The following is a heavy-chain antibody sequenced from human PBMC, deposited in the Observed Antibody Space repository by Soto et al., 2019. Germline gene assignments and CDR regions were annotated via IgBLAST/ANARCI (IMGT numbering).Heavy chain of an antibody. Sequence: XATLSLTCTVSGGSINSYFWSWIRQSPGKGLEWIGHIYYSGSTSYSPSLKSRVSISVDTSKNQFSLEVHSVTAADTAVYYCARAGTNMVQFDYWGQGTLVTVSS. D-gene: IGHD3-10*01. CDR3: ARAGTNMVQFDY. CDR1: GGSINSYF. V-gene: IGHV4-59*01. CDR2: IYYSGST. J-gene: IGHJ4*02.